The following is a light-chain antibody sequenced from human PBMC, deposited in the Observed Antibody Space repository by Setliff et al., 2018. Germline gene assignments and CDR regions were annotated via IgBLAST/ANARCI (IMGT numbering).Light chain of an antibody. CDR1: NNDVGAYNY. Sequence: QSALTQPASVSGSPGQSVTISCTGTNNDVGAYNYVSWYQQHPGKAPKFMIYDVINRPSGISHRFSGSKSGNTASLTISGLQPEDEADYYCASYTATSTPLYVFGTGTKVTVL. CDR2: DVI. J-gene: IGLJ1*01. V-gene: IGLV2-14*03. CDR3: ASYTATSTPLYV.